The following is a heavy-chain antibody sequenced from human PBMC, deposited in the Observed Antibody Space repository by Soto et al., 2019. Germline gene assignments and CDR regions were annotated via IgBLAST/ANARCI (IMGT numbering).Heavy chain of an antibody. D-gene: IGHD1-26*01. J-gene: IGHJ4*02. CDR2: TLFNGRDE. CDR1: GCILIGGA. Sequence: GRALRLSWAASGCILIGGAMHLFRLVPGKRLEWVAVTLFNGRDEYYADSVKGRFTISRDNSNNMVYLQMNSLTAEDTAVYFCARSRDGYYHGYSWGQGALVTVSS. V-gene: IGHV3-33*01. CDR3: ARSRDGYYHGYS.